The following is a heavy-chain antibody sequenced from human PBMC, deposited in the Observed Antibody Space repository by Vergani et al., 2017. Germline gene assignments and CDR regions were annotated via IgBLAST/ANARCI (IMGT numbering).Heavy chain of an antibody. CDR1: GFTFSSYW. CDR3: ARDGARIAVAGNYFAEYFQH. V-gene: IGHV3-7*01. D-gene: IGHD6-19*01. Sequence: EVQLVESGGGLVQPGGSLRLSCAASGFTFSSYWMSWVRQAPGKGLEWVANIKQDGSEKYYVDSVKGRFTNSRDNAKNSLYLQMNSLRAEDTAVYYCARDGARIAVAGNYFAEYFQHWGQGTLVTVSS. CDR2: IKQDGSEK. J-gene: IGHJ1*01.